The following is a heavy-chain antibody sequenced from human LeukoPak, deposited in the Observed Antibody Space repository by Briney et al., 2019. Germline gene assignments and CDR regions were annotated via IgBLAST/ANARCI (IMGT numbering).Heavy chain of an antibody. CDR2: IYYSGST. CDR1: GGSISSSTSY. J-gene: IGHJ4*02. D-gene: IGHD2-21*02. CDR3: ARYFRGGDCYSGYFDY. V-gene: IGHV4-39*01. Sequence: SETLSLTCTVSGGSISSSTSYWGWIRQPPGKGLEWIGHIYYSGSTYYNPSLKSRVTVSVDTSKKQFSLKLNSVTAADTALYYCARYFRGGDCYSGYFDYWGQGTLVTVSS.